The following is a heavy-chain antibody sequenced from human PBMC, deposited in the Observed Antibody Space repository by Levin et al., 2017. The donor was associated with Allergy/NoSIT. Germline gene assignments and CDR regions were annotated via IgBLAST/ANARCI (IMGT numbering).Heavy chain of an antibody. CDR2: FSGATDST. V-gene: IGHV3-23*01. Sequence: GESLKISCAASGFNFNIYAMTWVRQAPGKGLEWVSTFSGATDSTYYADSVKGRFTISKDNSKNTLFLQMNSLRAEDTAIYYCAKPYCGGDCYPAGFNYWGQGTLVTVSS. CDR3: AKPYCGGDCYPAGFNY. D-gene: IGHD2-21*02. CDR1: GFNFNIYA. J-gene: IGHJ4*02.